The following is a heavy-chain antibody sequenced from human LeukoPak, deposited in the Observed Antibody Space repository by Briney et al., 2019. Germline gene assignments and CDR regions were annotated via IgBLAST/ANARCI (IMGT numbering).Heavy chain of an antibody. CDR3: ARDYGGNSGLDY. J-gene: IGHJ4*02. V-gene: IGHV1-69*13. D-gene: IGHD4-23*01. Sequence: SVKVSRKASGGTFSSYAISWVRQAPGQGLEWMGGIIPIFGTANYAQKFQGRVTITADESTSTAYMELSSLRSEDTAVYYCARDYGGNSGLDYWGQGTLVTVSS. CDR2: IIPIFGTA. CDR1: GGTFSSYA.